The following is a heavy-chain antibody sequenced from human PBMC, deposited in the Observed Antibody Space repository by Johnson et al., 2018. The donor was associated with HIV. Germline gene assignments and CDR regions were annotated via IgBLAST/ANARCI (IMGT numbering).Heavy chain of an antibody. J-gene: IGHJ3*02. CDR3: AKIRTSGTGDAFDI. V-gene: IGHV3-30*18. D-gene: IGHD1-14*01. Sequence: VQLVESGGGVVQPGRSLRLSCVASGFTFSSYGMHWVRQAPGKGLEWVAIVSYDGSKKYYPDSVTGRFTISRDNSKNTLYLQMDSLRAEDTAVYYCAKIRTSGTGDAFDIWGQGTMVTVSS. CDR2: VSYDGSKK. CDR1: GFTFSSYG.